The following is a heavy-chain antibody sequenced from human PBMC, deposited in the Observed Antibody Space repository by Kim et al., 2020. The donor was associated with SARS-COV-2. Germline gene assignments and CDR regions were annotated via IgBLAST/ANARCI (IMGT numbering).Heavy chain of an antibody. Sequence: GGSLRLSCAASGFTFSSYAMSWVRQAPGKGLEWVSAISGSGGSTYYADSVKGRFTISRDTSKTTLYLQMNVLRAEYAAVYYWAKVCGGDCYAHDYYYYYGMYAWGPGTTVTVSS. CDR3: AKVCGGDCYAHDYYYYYGMYA. J-gene: IGHJ6*02. V-gene: IGHV3-23*01. D-gene: IGHD2-21*02. CDR2: ISGSGGST. CDR1: GFTFSSYA.